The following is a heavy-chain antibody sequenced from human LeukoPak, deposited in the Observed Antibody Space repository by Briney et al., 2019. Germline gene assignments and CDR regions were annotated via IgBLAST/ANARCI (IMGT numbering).Heavy chain of an antibody. CDR2: INPSGST. Sequence: SETLSLTCAVYGGSFSGYHWTWIGQSPGKGLEWIGDINPSGSTYYNPSLKSRLTISVDTSKNQFSLKLRSVTAADTAVYYCARGRYDITMIVVVMTSVSYYLDVWGKGTTVTVSS. CDR3: ARGRYDITMIVVVMTSVSYYLDV. J-gene: IGHJ6*03. V-gene: IGHV4-34*01. CDR1: GGSFSGYH. D-gene: IGHD3-22*01.